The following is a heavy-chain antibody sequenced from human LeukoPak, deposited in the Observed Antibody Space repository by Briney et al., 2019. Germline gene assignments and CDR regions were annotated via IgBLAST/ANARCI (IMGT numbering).Heavy chain of an antibody. Sequence: PSETLSLTCTVSGGSMSSGDYYWSWIRQPPGKGLEWIGYIYYSGSTYYNPSLKSRVTISVDTSKNQFSLKLSSVTAADTAVYYCARALVTYYYDSSGYSGLFAYWGQGTLVTVSS. CDR2: IYYSGST. V-gene: IGHV4-30-4*08. CDR1: GGSMSSGDYY. CDR3: ARALVTYYYDSSGYSGLFAY. D-gene: IGHD3-22*01. J-gene: IGHJ4*02.